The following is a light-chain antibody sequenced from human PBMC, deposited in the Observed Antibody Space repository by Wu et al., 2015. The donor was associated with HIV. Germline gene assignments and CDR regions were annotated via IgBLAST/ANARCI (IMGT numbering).Light chain of an antibody. V-gene: IGKV3D-20*02. J-gene: IGKJ5*01. CDR2: GAS. Sequence: EIVLTQSPGTLSLSPGESATLSCRASEDLASDYLAWYQQRPGQAPTLLIYGASYRATGIPDRFSGSGSFTDFTLTISSLEPEDSAVYYCQQHSNWPLTFGHGTRLEIK. CDR3: QQHSNWPLT. CDR1: EDLASDY.